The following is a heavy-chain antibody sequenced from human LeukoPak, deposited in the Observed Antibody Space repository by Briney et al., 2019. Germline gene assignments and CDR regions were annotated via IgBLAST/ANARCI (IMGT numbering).Heavy chain of an antibody. CDR1: GGSISSYY. CDR2: IYYSGST. J-gene: IGHJ5*02. V-gene: IGHV4-59*01. CDR3: ARAAPWFDP. Sequence: KPSETLSLTCTVSGGSISSYYWSWIRQPPGKGLEWIGYIYYSGSTNYNPSLKSRVTISVDTSKNQFSLKLSSVTAAHTAVYYCARAAPWFDPWGQGTLVTVSS.